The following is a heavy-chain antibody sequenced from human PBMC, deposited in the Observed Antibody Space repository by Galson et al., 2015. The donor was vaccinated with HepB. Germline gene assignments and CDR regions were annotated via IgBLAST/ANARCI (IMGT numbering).Heavy chain of an antibody. CDR2: IYYSGST. J-gene: IGHJ5*02. V-gene: IGHV4-39*07. D-gene: IGHD4-17*01. Sequence: SETLSLTCTVSGGFISSSSYYWGWIRQPPGKGLEWIGSIYYSGSTYYNPSLKSRVTISVDTSKNQFSLKLSSVTAADTAVYYCARNPEGAGDYVNWFDPWGQGTLVTVSS. CDR3: ARNPEGAGDYVNWFDP. CDR1: GGFISSSSYY.